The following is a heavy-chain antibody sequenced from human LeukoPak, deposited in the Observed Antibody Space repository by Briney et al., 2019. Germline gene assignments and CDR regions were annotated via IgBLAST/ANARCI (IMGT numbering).Heavy chain of an antibody. CDR3: AKDAINKNSVWDYFEY. CDR1: GFSFSDYA. J-gene: IGHJ4*02. Sequence: GGSLRLSCAASGFSFSDYAMTWVRQAPGKGLEWVSSTGDDTYYVDSVKGRFTISRDDSKDTLFLQMNSLRVEDTGVYDCAKDAINKNSVWDYFEYLGQGTLVTVSS. CDR2: TGDDT. V-gene: IGHV3-23*01. D-gene: IGHD1-26*01.